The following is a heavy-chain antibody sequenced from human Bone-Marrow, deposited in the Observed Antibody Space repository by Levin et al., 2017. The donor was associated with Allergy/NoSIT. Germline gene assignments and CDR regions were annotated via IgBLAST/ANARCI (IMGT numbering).Heavy chain of an antibody. J-gene: IGHJ4*02. Sequence: GGSLRLSCTGSGFTFSDYYMSWIRQAPGKGLEWISHISSGGTTMYYADSVKGRFTISRDNIEKSLYLQMNSLRADDTAVYYCARDYDQPWGQGTVVTVST. CDR1: GFTFSDYY. D-gene: IGHD3-3*01. CDR3: ARDYDQP. V-gene: IGHV3-11*01. CDR2: ISSGGTTM.